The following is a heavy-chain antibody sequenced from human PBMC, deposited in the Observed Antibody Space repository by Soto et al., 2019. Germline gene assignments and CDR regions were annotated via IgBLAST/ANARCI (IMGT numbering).Heavy chain of an antibody. D-gene: IGHD3-10*01. V-gene: IGHV4-34*01. CDR1: GGSFSDYS. CDR3: ARARITMVRGVIIYPPYYYYGMDV. Sequence: PSETLSLTCAVYGGSFSDYSWSWIRQPPGTGLEWIGEINHSGSTNYSPSLKSRLTISVDTSKNQFSLKLSSVTAADTAVYYCARARITMVRGVIIYPPYYYYGMDVWGQGTTVTVS. J-gene: IGHJ6*02. CDR2: INHSGST.